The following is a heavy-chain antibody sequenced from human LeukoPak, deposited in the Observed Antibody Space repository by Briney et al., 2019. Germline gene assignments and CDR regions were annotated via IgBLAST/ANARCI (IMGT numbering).Heavy chain of an antibody. J-gene: IGHJ3*02. V-gene: IGHV3-66*02. CDR3: ARDRNCSSTSCYSDAFDI. D-gene: IGHD2-2*01. Sequence: GGSLRLSCAASGFTFSSYAMSWVRQAPGKGLEWVSVIYSGGSTYYADSVKGRFTISRDNSKNTLYLQMNSLRAEDTAVYYCARDRNCSSTSCYSDAFDIWGQGTMVTVSS. CDR2: IYSGGST. CDR1: GFTFSSYA.